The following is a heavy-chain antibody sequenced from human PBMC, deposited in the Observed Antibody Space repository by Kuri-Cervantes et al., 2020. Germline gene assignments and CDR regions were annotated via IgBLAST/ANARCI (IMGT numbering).Heavy chain of an antibody. CDR1: GYTFTSYY. V-gene: IGHV1-18*04. Sequence: ASVKVSCKASGYTFTSYYMHWVRQAPGQGLEWMGWISAYNGNTNYAQKLQGRVTMTTDTSTSTAYMELRSLRSDDTAVYYCERSYDSSGYYPFDYWGQGTLVTVSS. J-gene: IGHJ4*02. D-gene: IGHD3-22*01. CDR2: ISAYNGNT. CDR3: ERSYDSSGYYPFDY.